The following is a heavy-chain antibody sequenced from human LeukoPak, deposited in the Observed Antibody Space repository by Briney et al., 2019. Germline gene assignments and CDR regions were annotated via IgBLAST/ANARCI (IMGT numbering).Heavy chain of an antibody. CDR2: ISGSGGST. V-gene: IGHV3-23*01. J-gene: IGHJ5*02. CDR3: ARDRKRLGFDP. Sequence: GGTLRLSCAASGFTFSSYGMSWVRQAPGKGLEWVSAISGSGGSTYYADSVKGRFTISRDNSKNKLYLQMNSLRAEDTAVYYCARDRKRLGFDPWGQGTLVTVSS. CDR1: GFTFSSYG. D-gene: IGHD3-9*01.